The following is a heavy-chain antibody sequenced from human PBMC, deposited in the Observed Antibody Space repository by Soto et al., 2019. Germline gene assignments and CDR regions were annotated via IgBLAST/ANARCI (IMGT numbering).Heavy chain of an antibody. V-gene: IGHV3-33*05. CDR3: ARWGTTGGLDV. CDR2: TSYDGSNN. D-gene: IGHD3-16*01. CDR1: GFTFRSYV. J-gene: IGHJ4*02. Sequence: ESGRGVVQPGTSLRLSCGGSGFTFRSYVIHWVRQAPGKGLEWVALTSYDGSNNFYGDSVKGRFTISRHNSRNTVELQMDSLRFEDTALYYCARWGTTGGLDVWGQGTLVSVSS.